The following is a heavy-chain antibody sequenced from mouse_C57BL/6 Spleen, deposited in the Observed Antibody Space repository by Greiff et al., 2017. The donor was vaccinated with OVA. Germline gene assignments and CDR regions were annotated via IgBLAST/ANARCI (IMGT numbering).Heavy chain of an antibody. D-gene: IGHD2-14*01. CDR2: IYPGDGDT. CDR3: ARGVPNPYYFDY. Sequence: QVQLQQSGAELVKPGASVKISCKASGYAFSSYWMNWVKQRPGKGLEWIGQIYPGDGDTNYNGKFKGKATLTADKSSSTAYMQLSSLTSEDSAVYFCARGVPNPYYFDYWGQGTTLTVSS. V-gene: IGHV1-80*01. CDR1: GYAFSSYW. J-gene: IGHJ2*01.